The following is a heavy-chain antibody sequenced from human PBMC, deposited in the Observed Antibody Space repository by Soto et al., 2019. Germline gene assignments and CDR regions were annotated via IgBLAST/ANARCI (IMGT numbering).Heavy chain of an antibody. D-gene: IGHD3-3*01. CDR1: GFTFSSYA. CDR3: AWGFGVARGQKWFDP. V-gene: IGHV3-30-3*01. CDR2: ISYDGSNK. Sequence: GGSLRLSCAASGFTFSSYAMHWVRQAPGKGLEWVAVISYDGSNKYYADSVKGRFTISRDNSKNTLYLQMNSLRAEDTAVYYCAWGFGVARGQKWFDPWGQGTLVTVSS. J-gene: IGHJ5*02.